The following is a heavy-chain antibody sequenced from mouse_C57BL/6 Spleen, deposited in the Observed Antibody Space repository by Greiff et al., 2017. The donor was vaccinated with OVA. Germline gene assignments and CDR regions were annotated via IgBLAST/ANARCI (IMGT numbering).Heavy chain of an antibody. CDR2: IYPSDSET. Sequence: VKLQQPGAELVRPGSSVKLSCKASGYTFTSYWMDWVKQRPGQGLEWIGNIYPSDSETHYNQKFKDKATLTVDKSSSTAYMQLSSLTSEDSAVYYCARRDYYGSSSYWYFDVWGTGTTVTVSS. J-gene: IGHJ1*03. CDR3: ARRDYYGSSSYWYFDV. V-gene: IGHV1-61*01. D-gene: IGHD1-1*01. CDR1: GYTFTSYW.